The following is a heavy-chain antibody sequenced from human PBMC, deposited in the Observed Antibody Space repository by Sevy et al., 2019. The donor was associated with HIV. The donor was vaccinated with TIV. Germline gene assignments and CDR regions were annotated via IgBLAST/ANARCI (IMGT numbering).Heavy chain of an antibody. V-gene: IGHV3-21*01. CDR3: ASTSGYDSDWFDP. CDR2: ISSSSSYI. J-gene: IGHJ5*02. CDR1: GFTFSSYS. D-gene: IGHD5-12*01. Sequence: GESLKISCAASGFTFSSYSMNWVRQAPGKGLEWVSSISSSSSYIYYADSVKGRFTISRDNAQNSLYLQMNSLRAEDMAVYYCASTSGYDSDWFDPWGQGTLVTVSS.